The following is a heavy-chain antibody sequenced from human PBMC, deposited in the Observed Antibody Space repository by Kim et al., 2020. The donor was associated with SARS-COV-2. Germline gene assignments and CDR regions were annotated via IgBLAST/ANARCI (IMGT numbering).Heavy chain of an antibody. CDR2: INPSGGST. CDR1: GYTFTSYY. D-gene: IGHD4-17*01. Sequence: ASVKVSCKASGYTFTSYYMHWVRQAPGQGLEWMGIINPSGGSTSYAQKFQGRVTMTRDTSTSTVYMELSSLRSEDTAVYYCARAYGGNSFVYYFDYWGQGTLVTVSS. CDR3: ARAYGGNSFVYYFDY. V-gene: IGHV1-46*01. J-gene: IGHJ4*02.